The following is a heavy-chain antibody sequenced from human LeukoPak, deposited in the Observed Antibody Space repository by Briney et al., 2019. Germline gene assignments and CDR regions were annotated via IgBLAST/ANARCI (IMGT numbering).Heavy chain of an antibody. CDR1: GFTFSSYS. J-gene: IGHJ4*02. CDR2: ISSSSSYI. CDR3: ARDQTPVSSWSHYFDY. V-gene: IGHV3-21*01. D-gene: IGHD6-13*01. Sequence: GGSLRLSCAASGFTFSSYSMNWVRQAPGKGLEWVSSISSSSSYIYYADSVKGRFTISRDNAKNSLYLQMNSLRAEDTAVYYCARDQTPVSSWSHYFDYWGQGTLVTVSS.